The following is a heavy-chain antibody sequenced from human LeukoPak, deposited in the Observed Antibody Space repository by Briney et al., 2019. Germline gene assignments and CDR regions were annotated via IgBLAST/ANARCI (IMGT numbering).Heavy chain of an antibody. D-gene: IGHD5-24*01. Sequence: ASVKVFCKASGYTFTGYYMHWVRQAPGQGLEWMGWINPNSGGTNYAQKFQGRVTMTRDTSISTAYMELSRLRSDDTAVYYCARTRWLQVDAFDIWGQGTMVIVSS. V-gene: IGHV1-2*02. J-gene: IGHJ3*02. CDR3: ARTRWLQVDAFDI. CDR1: GYTFTGYY. CDR2: INPNSGGT.